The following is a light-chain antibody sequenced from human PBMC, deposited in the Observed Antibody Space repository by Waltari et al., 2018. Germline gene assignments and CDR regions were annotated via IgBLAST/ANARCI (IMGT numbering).Light chain of an antibody. CDR3: HQYNNWYT. V-gene: IGKV3-15*01. J-gene: IGKJ2*01. CDR1: QSVSSN. CDR2: GAS. Sequence: EIVMKQSPATLSVSPGERANISCRASQSVSSNLAWFQQQPGQAPSLLIYGASTRATGIPARFSGSGSGTEFTLTISSLQSEDFAVYYCHQYNNWYTFGQGTKLEIK.